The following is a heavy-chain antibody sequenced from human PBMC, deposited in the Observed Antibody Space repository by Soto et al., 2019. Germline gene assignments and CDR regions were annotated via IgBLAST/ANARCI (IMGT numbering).Heavy chain of an antibody. CDR3: ARGDGGSFLYYYYGMDV. Sequence: ASVKVSCKASGYTFTTYAMHWVRQAPGQRLEWMGWINAGNGNTKYSQKFQGRVTITRDTSASTGYMELSSLRSEDTAVYYCARGDGGSFLYYYYGMDVWGQGTTVTVSS. D-gene: IGHD2-15*01. CDR2: INAGNGNT. V-gene: IGHV1-3*01. J-gene: IGHJ6*02. CDR1: GYTFTTYA.